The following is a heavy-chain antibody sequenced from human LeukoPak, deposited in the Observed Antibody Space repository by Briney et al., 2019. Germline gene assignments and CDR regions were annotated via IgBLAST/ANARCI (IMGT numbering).Heavy chain of an antibody. J-gene: IGHJ4*02. Sequence: GSLRLSCAAPGFTVDNNFMSWVRQAPGKGLEWVSVIESGGATNYADSVKGRFTISRDNSKNTLYLQMNSLRPEDTGVYFCARVYTGAAPTQGDYWGQGTLVTVSS. CDR1: GFTVDNNF. CDR2: IESGGAT. D-gene: IGHD1-26*01. CDR3: ARVYTGAAPTQGDY. V-gene: IGHV3-66*01.